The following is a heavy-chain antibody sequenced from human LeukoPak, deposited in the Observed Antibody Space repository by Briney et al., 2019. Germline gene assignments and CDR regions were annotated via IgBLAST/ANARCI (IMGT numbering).Heavy chain of an antibody. Sequence: GASVKVSCKASGYTFTSYGISWVRQAPGQGLEWMGWISAYNGNTNYAQKLQGRVTMTTDTSTSTAYMELRSLRSDDTAVYYCARDTVVYDRGQSSYYYMDVWGKGTTVTISS. CDR3: ARDTVVYDRGQSSYYYMDV. CDR2: ISAYNGNT. V-gene: IGHV1-18*01. D-gene: IGHD3-22*01. J-gene: IGHJ6*03. CDR1: GYTFTSYG.